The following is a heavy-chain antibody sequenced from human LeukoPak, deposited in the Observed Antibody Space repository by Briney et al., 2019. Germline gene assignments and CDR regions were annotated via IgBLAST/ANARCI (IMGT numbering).Heavy chain of an antibody. CDR2: ISSSSSYI. V-gene: IGHV3-21*01. D-gene: IGHD3-10*01. CDR3: AREGRDSAVRGVIDY. Sequence: WGSLRLSCAASGFTFSSYSMNWVRQAPGKGLEWVSSISSSSSYIYYADSVKGRFTISRDNAKNSLYLQMNSLRAEDTAVYYCAREGRDSAVRGVIDYWGQGTLVTVSS. J-gene: IGHJ4*02. CDR1: GFTFSSYS.